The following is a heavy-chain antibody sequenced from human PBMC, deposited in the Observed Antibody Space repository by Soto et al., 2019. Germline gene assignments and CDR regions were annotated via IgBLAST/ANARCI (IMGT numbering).Heavy chain of an antibody. D-gene: IGHD1-26*01. Sequence: QVQLVESGGGVVEPGSSLRLSCAASGFTFSSYAMHWVRQAPGKGLEWVAVISHDGSITYYSDSVKGRFTMSRDNSNNSLFLQMSSLRSEDTAIYYCAKDEYWESHFYYFMDLWGRGTAVTVSS. CDR1: GFTFSSYA. CDR3: AKDEYWESHFYYFMDL. V-gene: IGHV3-30*15. J-gene: IGHJ6*03. CDR2: ISHDGSIT.